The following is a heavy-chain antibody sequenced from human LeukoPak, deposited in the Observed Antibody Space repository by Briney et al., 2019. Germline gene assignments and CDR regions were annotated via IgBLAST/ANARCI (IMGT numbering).Heavy chain of an antibody. CDR1: GGSFSSFY. CDR3: ARRDYAAGSYGS. D-gene: IGHD3-10*01. V-gene: IGHV4-59*08. J-gene: IGHJ5*02. Sequence: PSETLSLTCTVSGGSFSSFYWSWIRQPPGKGLQWIGYIYYSGSTTYNPSLKSRVSISLDTSKNQFSLRLSSVTAADTAVYYCARRDYAAGSYGSWGQGTLVTVSS. CDR2: IYYSGST.